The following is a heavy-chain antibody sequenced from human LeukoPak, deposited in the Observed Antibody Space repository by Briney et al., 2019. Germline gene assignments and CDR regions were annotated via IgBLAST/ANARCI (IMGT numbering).Heavy chain of an antibody. Sequence: GGSLRLSCAASGFTFSNFGMHWVRQAPGKGLEWVAVISDDGSNIHYADSVKGRFTISRDNSKDTLYLQMNSLRAEDTAVYYCAKDSRIPAGGTEPSDYWGQGTLVTVSS. CDR3: AKDSRIPAGGTEPSDY. D-gene: IGHD6-13*01. J-gene: IGHJ4*02. CDR1: GFTFSNFG. V-gene: IGHV3-30*18. CDR2: ISDDGSNI.